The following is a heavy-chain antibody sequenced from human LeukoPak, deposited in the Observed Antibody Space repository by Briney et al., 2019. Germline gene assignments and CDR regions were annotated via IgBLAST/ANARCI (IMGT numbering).Heavy chain of an antibody. Sequence: RASVKVSCKASGYTFTGYYMHWVRQAPGQGLEWMGWINPNSGGTNYAQKFQGRVTMTRDTSISTAYMELSRLRSDDTAVYYCAREYDSSGYWFDPWGQGTLVTVSS. CDR1: GYTFTGYY. J-gene: IGHJ5*02. V-gene: IGHV1-2*02. CDR2: INPNSGGT. CDR3: AREYDSSGYWFDP. D-gene: IGHD3-22*01.